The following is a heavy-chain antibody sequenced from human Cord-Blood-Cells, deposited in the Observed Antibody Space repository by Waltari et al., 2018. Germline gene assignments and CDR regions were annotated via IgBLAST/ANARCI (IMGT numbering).Heavy chain of an antibody. J-gene: IGHJ6*02. Sequence: QVQLQESGPGLVKPSQTLSLTCTVSGGSISSGGYYWSWIRQHPGKGLEWIGYICYSERVYVDPSVKSRVTIAVDTSKNQFSLKLSSVTAADTAVYYCAREGLDGDYDFWSGYPSPPYGMDVWGQGTTVTVSS. V-gene: IGHV4-31*03. CDR2: ICYSERV. CDR3: AREGLDGDYDFWSGYPSPPYGMDV. D-gene: IGHD3-3*01. CDR1: GGSISSGGYY.